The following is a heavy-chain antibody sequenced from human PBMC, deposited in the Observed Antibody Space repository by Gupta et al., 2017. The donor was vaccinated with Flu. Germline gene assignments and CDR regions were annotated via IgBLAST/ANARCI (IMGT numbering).Heavy chain of an antibody. J-gene: IGHJ6*02. V-gene: IGHV1-2*02. Sequence: QAPGQGLEWMGWINPNSGGTNYAQKFQGRVTMTRDTSISTAYMELSRLRSDDTAVYYCARDRGYHYYYYDIDVWGQGTMVTVSS. D-gene: IGHD6-13*01. CDR3: ARDRGYHYYYYDIDV. CDR2: INPNSGGT.